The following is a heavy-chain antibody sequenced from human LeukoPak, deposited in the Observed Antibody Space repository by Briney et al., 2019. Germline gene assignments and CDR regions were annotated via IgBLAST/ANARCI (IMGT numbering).Heavy chain of an antibody. V-gene: IGHV4-4*02. Sequence: SETLSLTCAVSGGSISSSNWWSWVRQPPGKGLEWIGEIYHSGSTNYNPSLKSRVTISVDKSKNQFSLKLSSVTAADTAVYYRARKGQYSNYPFDYWGQGTLVTVSS. CDR1: GGSISSSNW. CDR2: IYHSGST. CDR3: ARKGQYSNYPFDY. D-gene: IGHD4-11*01. J-gene: IGHJ4*02.